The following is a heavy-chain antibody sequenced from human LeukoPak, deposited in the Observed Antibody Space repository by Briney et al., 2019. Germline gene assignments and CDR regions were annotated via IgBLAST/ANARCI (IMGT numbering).Heavy chain of an antibody. CDR1: GFTFSSYA. CDR2: ISGSGGST. Sequence: GGSLRLSCAASGFTFSSYAMNWVRQAPGKGLEWVSVISGSGGSTYYADSVKGRFTISRDNSKNTLYLQMNSLRAEDTAVYYCAKDLGIAGYYFDYWGQGTLVTVSS. D-gene: IGHD6-13*01. V-gene: IGHV3-23*01. J-gene: IGHJ4*02. CDR3: AKDLGIAGYYFDY.